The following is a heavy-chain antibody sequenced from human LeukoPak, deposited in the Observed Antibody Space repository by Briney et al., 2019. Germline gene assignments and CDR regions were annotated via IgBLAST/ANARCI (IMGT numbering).Heavy chain of an antibody. CDR2: IYYSGNT. CDR1: GGSISNYY. J-gene: IGHJ4*02. CDR3: ARRNYYDSSGLDY. D-gene: IGHD3-22*01. Sequence: SETLSLTCTVSGGSISNYYWSWIRQPPGMGLEWIGYIYYSGNTNYNPSLRSRVTISLDTSKNQFSLKLSSATAADTAVYYCARRNYYDSSGLDYWGQGTLVTVSS. V-gene: IGHV4-59*01.